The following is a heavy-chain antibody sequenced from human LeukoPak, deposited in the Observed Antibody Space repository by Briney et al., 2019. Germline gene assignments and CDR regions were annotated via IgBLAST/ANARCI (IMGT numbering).Heavy chain of an antibody. V-gene: IGHV3-64*01. CDR3: ARGGRQQGVGFDY. CDR2: ISSNGGST. CDR1: GFTFSSYA. D-gene: IGHD6-13*01. Sequence: GGSLRLSCAASGFTFSSYAMSWVRQAPGKGLEYVSAISSNGGSTYYANSVKGRFTISRDNSKNTLYLQMGSLRAEDMAVYYCARGGRQQGVGFDYWGQGTLVTVSS. J-gene: IGHJ4*02.